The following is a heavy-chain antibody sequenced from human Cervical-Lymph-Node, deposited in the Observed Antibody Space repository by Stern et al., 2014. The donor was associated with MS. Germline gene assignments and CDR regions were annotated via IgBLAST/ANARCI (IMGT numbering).Heavy chain of an antibody. CDR3: AIGSH. CDR2: ITRNGAKV. D-gene: IGHD3-10*01. Sequence: QLVESGGGLVQPGESLRLSCVASGFTFEAYAMHWVRQLPGKGLEWVSGITRNGAKVGYLDSVKGRFTISRDDAKSSLYLQMNRLRREDTAVYYCAIGSHWGPGTMVTVSS. CDR1: GFTFEAYA. V-gene: IGHV3-9*01. J-gene: IGHJ3*01.